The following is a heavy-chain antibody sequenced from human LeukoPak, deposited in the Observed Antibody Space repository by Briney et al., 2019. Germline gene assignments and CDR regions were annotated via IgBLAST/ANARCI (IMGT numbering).Heavy chain of an antibody. CDR3: ARVMVRGVILGGFFDY. J-gene: IGHJ4*02. V-gene: IGHV4-39*01. Sequence: PSETLSLTCTVSGGSISSSSYYWGWIRQPPGKGLEWIGSIYYSGSTYYNPSLKSRVTISVDTSKNQFSLKLSSVTAADTAVYYCARVMVRGVILGGFFDYWGQGTLVTVSS. D-gene: IGHD3-10*01. CDR2: IYYSGST. CDR1: GGSISSSSYY.